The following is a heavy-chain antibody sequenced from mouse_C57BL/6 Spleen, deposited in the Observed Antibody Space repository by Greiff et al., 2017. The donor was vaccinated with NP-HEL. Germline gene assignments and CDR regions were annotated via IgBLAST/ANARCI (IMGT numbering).Heavy chain of an antibody. V-gene: IGHV2-5*01. CDR2: IWRGGST. CDR3: AKKGDYYGSSLYYYAMDY. J-gene: IGHJ4*01. Sequence: QVQLKQSGPGLVQPSQSLSITCTVSGFSLTSYGVHWVRQSPGKGLEWLGVIWRGGSTDYNAAFMSRLSITKDNSKSQVFFKMNSLQADDTAIYYCAKKGDYYGSSLYYYAMDYWGQGTSVTVSS. CDR1: GFSLTSYG. D-gene: IGHD1-1*01.